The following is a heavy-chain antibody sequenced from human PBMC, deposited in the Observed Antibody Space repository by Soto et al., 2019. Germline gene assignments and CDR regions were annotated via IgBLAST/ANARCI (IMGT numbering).Heavy chain of an antibody. Sequence: GASVKVSCKASGGTFSSYAISWVRQAPGQGLEWMGGIIPIFGTANYALSVKSRITINPDTSKNQFSLQLNSVTPEDTAVYYCARGDQGFDYWGQGTLVTVSS. D-gene: IGHD3-16*01. J-gene: IGHJ4*02. CDR1: GGTFSSYA. CDR3: ARGDQGFDY. V-gene: IGHV1-69*06. CDR2: IIPIFGTA.